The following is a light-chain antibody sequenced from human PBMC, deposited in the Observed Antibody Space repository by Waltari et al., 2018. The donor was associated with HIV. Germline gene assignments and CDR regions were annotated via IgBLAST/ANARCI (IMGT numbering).Light chain of an antibody. CDR1: SSDVGGYNY. J-gene: IGLJ1*01. CDR3: CSYAGSYTYV. V-gene: IGLV2-11*01. Sequence: TQPRSVSGSPGQSVTISCTGTSSDVGGYNYVSWYQQHPGKAPKLVIYDVSKRPSGVPDRFSGSKSANTASLTISGLQAEDEADYYCCSYAGSYTYVFGTGTKVTVL. CDR2: DVS.